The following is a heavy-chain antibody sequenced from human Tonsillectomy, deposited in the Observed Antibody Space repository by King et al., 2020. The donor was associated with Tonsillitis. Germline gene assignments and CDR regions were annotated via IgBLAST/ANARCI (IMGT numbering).Heavy chain of an antibody. CDR2: IYYSGRT. CDR3: ASSYYYDSSSYYRCVNAFDK. CDR1: GGSISSYY. V-gene: IGHV4-59*08. D-gene: IGHD3-22*01. Sequence: LQESGPGLVKPSETLSLTCTVSGGSISSYYWSWIRQPPGKGLEWMGYIYYSGRTNYNPSLKSRVTISLDTSKNQFSLKLSSVTAADTAVYYCASSYYYDSSSYYRCVNAFDKWGQGTMVTVSS. J-gene: IGHJ3*02.